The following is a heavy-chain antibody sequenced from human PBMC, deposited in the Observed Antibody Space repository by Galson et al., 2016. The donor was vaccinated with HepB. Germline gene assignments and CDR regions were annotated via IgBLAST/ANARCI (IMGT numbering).Heavy chain of an antibody. D-gene: IGHD2/OR15-2a*01. CDR2: IYYNGST. CDR1: GDSISSISYY. J-gene: IGHJ5*02. V-gene: IGHV4-39*01. CDR3: GRHSRYNWSDP. Sequence: ETLSLTCTVSGDSISSISYYWGWIRQPPGKGLEWIGSIYYNGSTYYNPSLKSRVTISGDTSKSQFSLKLRSVTAADTAVYYCGRHSRYNWSDPRGQGNLVTVSS.